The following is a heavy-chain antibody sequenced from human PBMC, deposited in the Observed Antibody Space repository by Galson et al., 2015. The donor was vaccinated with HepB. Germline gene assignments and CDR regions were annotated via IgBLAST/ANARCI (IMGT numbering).Heavy chain of an antibody. CDR3: ARAAVWFGELNKNFDY. V-gene: IGHV3-21*01. CDR1: GFTFSAYS. CDR2: ISSSGSYL. J-gene: IGHJ4*02. Sequence: SLRLSCAASGFTFSAYSMNWVRQAPGRGLEWVSSISSSGSYLYYADSVKGRFTISRDSAKNSLYLQMNSLRAEDTAVYYCARAAVWFGELNKNFDYWGQGTLVTVSS. D-gene: IGHD3-10*01.